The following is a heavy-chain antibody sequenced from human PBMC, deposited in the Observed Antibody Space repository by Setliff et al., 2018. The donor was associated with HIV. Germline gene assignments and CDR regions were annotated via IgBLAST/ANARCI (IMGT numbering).Heavy chain of an antibody. CDR3: ARERPGDHYESTGYQLADWFDP. D-gene: IGHD3-22*01. Sequence: SVKVSCKASGGSFTSYTFSWVRQAPGQGLEWMGRIIPIVTIAHYAEQFVGRVTITADKSTSTTYMEVSSLRSEDTAVYYCARERPGDHYESTGYQLADWFDPWGQGTLVTVAS. J-gene: IGHJ5*02. CDR2: IIPIVTIA. CDR1: GGSFTSYT. V-gene: IGHV1-69*04.